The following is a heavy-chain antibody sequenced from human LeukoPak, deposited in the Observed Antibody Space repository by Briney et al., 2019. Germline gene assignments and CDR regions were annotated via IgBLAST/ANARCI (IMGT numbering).Heavy chain of an antibody. CDR1: GYTFAENH. CDR2: INPKSGAT. D-gene: IGHD3-9*01. J-gene: IGHJ3*01. Sequence: ASVKVSFKASGYTFAENHIHWVRQAHGQGPEWMGWINPKSGATDSAQQLQGRLPMTRDTSIGTASMDLSGLRLDDTGVYYCARTGDESTGHYNSLHFWGQGTMVTVSS. V-gene: IGHV1-2*02. CDR3: ARTGDESTGHYNSLHF.